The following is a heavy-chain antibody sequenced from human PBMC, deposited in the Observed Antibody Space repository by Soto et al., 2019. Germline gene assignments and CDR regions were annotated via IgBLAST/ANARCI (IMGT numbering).Heavy chain of an antibody. D-gene: IGHD4-17*01. Sequence: QEQLVESGGGTVQPGRSLRLSCAASGFTFSHYGMHWVRQAPGKGLEWVAVISYDEDKIYYADSVKGRFTISRDNSENTLYLQMNSLRPEDTGVYYCAKSGTKVTTFWYLDLWGRGTLVTASS. CDR2: ISYDEDKI. CDR1: GFTFSHYG. J-gene: IGHJ2*01. CDR3: AKSGTKVTTFWYLDL. V-gene: IGHV3-30*18.